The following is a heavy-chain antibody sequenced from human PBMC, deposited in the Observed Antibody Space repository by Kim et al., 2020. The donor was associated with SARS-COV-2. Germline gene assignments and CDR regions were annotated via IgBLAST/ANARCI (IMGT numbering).Heavy chain of an antibody. CDR3: AKGTLREWGAFDI. J-gene: IGHJ3*02. CDR2: ISYDGSNK. CDR1: GFTFSSYG. Sequence: EGSLRLSCAASGFTFSSYGMHWVRQAPGKGLEWVAIISYDGSNKYYADSVKGRFTISRDNSKNTLYLQMDSLRAEDTAVYYCAKGTLREWGAFDIWGQGTMVTVSS. V-gene: IGHV3-30*18. D-gene: IGHD3-3*01.